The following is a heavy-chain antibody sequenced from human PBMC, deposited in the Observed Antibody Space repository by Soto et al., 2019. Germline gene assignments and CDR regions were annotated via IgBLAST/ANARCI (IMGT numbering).Heavy chain of an antibody. D-gene: IGHD3-9*01. V-gene: IGHV1-18*01. CDR2: ISAYNGNT. CDR1: GYTFTSYG. CDR3: ARLYYDMLTGPRSYYYYYMDV. J-gene: IGHJ6*03. Sequence: ASVKVSCKASGYTFTSYGISWVRQAPGQGLEWMGWISAYNGNTNYAQKLQGRVTMTTDTSTSTAYRELRSLRSDDTAVYYCARLYYDMLTGPRSYYYYYMDVWGKGTTVTVSS.